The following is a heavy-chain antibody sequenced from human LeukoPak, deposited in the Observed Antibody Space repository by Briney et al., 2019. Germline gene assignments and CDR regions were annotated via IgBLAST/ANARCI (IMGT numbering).Heavy chain of an antibody. J-gene: IGHJ4*02. D-gene: IGHD1-26*01. Sequence: ASVKVSCKASGGTFSSYAISWVRQAPGQGLEWMGGIIPIFGTANYAQKFQGRVAITADESRSTAYMELSSLRSEDTAVYYCARWGGFSKGSYARRPEDYYFDHWRQGTRLTVST. CDR1: GGTFSSYA. V-gene: IGHV1-69*13. CDR3: ARWGGFSKGSYARRPEDYYFDH. CDR2: IIPIFGTA.